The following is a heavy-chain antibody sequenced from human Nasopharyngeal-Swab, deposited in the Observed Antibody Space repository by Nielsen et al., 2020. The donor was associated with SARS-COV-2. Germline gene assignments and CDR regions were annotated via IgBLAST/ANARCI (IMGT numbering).Heavy chain of an antibody. CDR3: ARDVGTRINYYYYGVDV. CDR1: GFTFSSYG. CDR2: ISYDGSNK. Sequence: GESLKISCAASGFTFSSYGMHWVRQAPGKGLEWVAVISYDGSNKYYADSVKGRFTISRDNSKNTLYLQMNSLRAEDTAVYYCARDVGTRINYYYYGVDVWGQGTTVTVSS. J-gene: IGHJ6*02. D-gene: IGHD2/OR15-2a*01. V-gene: IGHV3-30*03.